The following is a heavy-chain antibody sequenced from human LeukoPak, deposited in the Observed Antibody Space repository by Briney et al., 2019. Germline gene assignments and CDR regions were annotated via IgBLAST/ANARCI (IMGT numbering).Heavy chain of an antibody. CDR3: AKEPPIGGKQYQLPLVDFDY. V-gene: IGHV3-30*18. D-gene: IGHD2-2*01. CDR2: ISYDGSNK. Sequence: PGGSLRLSCAASGFTFSSYGMHWVRQAPGKGLEWVAVISYDGSNKYYADSVKGRFTISRDNSKNTLYLQMNSLRAEDTAVYYCAKEPPIGGKQYQLPLVDFDYWGQGTLVTVSS. CDR1: GFTFSSYG. J-gene: IGHJ4*02.